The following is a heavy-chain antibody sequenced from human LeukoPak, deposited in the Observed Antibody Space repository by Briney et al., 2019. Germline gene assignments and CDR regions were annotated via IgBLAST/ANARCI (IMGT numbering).Heavy chain of an antibody. CDR1: GLTFSRYV. D-gene: IGHD3-10*01. V-gene: IGHV3-23*01. CDR2: ISGSGTKT. CDR3: AKDQDYYGLGSYPTY. J-gene: IGHJ4*02. Sequence: PGGSLRLSCAASGLTFSRYVMTWVRQAPGKGLEWVSEISGSGTKTYYADSVKGRFTISRDNSRNTLNLQMNSLRAEDTAVYFCAKDQDYYGLGSYPTYWGQGTLVTVSS.